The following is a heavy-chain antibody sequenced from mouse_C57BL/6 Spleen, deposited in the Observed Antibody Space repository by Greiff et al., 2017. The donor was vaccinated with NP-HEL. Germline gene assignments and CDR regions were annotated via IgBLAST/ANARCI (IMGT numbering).Heavy chain of an antibody. J-gene: IGHJ3*01. Sequence: VHLVESGPELVKPGASVKLSCKASGYTFTSYDINWVKQRPGQGLEWIGWIYPRDGSTKYNEKFKGKATLTVDTSSSTAYMELHSLTSEDSAVYFCTTGTWFAYWGQGTLVTVSA. CDR1: GYTFTSYD. CDR2: IYPRDGST. V-gene: IGHV1-85*01. D-gene: IGHD4-1*01. CDR3: TTGTWFAY.